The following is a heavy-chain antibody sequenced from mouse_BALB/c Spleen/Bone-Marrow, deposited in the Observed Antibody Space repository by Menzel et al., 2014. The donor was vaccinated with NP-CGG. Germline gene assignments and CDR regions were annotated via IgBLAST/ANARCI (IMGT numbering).Heavy chain of an antibody. V-gene: IGHV1-54*01. Sequence: QVQLKESGAELVRPGTSVKVSCKASGYAFTNYLIEWVKQRPGQGLEWIGVINPGSGGTNYNEKFKGKATLAAGKSSSTAYMQLSSLTSDDSAVYFCARDGDYDEGYAMDYWGQGTSVTVSS. CDR2: INPGSGGT. J-gene: IGHJ4*01. D-gene: IGHD2-4*01. CDR1: GYAFTNYL. CDR3: ARDGDYDEGYAMDY.